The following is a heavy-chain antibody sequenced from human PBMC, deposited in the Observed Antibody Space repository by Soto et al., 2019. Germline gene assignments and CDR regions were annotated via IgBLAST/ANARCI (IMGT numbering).Heavy chain of an antibody. CDR2: IYYSGST. CDR3: ARAGPYCSGGSCSRGNWFDP. V-gene: IGHV4-39*07. Sequence: SETLSLTCTVSGGSISSSSYYWGWIRQPPGKGLEWIGCIYYSGSTYYNPSPKSRVTISVDTSKNQFSLKLSSVTAADTAVYYCARAGPYCSGGSCSRGNWFDPWGQGTLVTVSS. D-gene: IGHD2-15*01. J-gene: IGHJ5*02. CDR1: GGSISSSSYY.